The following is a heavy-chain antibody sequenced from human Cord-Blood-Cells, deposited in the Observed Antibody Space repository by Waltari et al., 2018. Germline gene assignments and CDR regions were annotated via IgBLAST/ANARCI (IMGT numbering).Heavy chain of an antibody. CDR2: FDPEEGET. CDR1: GYTLTELS. V-gene: IGHV1-24*01. D-gene: IGHD6-13*01. CDR3: ATHHIAAAGTFWFDP. Sequence: QVQLVQSGAEVKKPGASVKVSCKVSGYTLTELSLHWVRQAPGKGLEWMGGFDPEEGETIYAQKFQGRVTMTEDTSTDTAYMELSSLRSEDTAVYYCATHHIAAAGTFWFDPWGQGTLVTVSS. J-gene: IGHJ5*02.